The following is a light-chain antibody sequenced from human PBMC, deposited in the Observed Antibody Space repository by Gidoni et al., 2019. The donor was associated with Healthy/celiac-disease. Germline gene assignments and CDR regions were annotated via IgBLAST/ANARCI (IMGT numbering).Light chain of an antibody. V-gene: IGKV4-1*01. J-gene: IGKJ1*01. CDR1: QSVLYSSNNQNY. CDR2: WAS. Sequence: DIVMTQSPDSLAVSLGERATINCKSSQSVLYSSNNQNYLAWYQQKPGQPPKLLIYWASTRESGVPDRFSGSGSGTDFTLTISSLQAEDVAVYYCQQYYSTPVWTFGQWTKVEIK. CDR3: QQYYSTPVWT.